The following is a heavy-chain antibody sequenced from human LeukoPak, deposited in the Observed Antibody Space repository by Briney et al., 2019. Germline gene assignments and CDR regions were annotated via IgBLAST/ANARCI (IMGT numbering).Heavy chain of an antibody. D-gene: IGHD6-19*01. J-gene: IGHJ4*02. CDR3: ARIRAVAGLYYFDY. Sequence: IDWDDDKYYSTSLKTRLTISKDTSKNQVVLTMTNMDPVDTATCYCARIRAVAGLYYFDYWGQGTLVTVSS. CDR2: IDWDDDK. V-gene: IGHV2-70*10.